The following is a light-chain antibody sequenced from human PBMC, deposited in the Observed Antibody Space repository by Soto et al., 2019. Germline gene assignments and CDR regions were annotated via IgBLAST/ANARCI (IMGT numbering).Light chain of an antibody. CDR2: GAS. V-gene: IGKV3-15*01. Sequence: EIVMTQSPASLSVSPGERATLSCRASQYIGSNLAWYQQKPGQAPRLLISGASTRATGIPARFIGSGSGTEFTLTISSLQSEDFAVYYCEQYNNWPITFGQGTRLE. J-gene: IGKJ5*01. CDR3: EQYNNWPIT. CDR1: QYIGSN.